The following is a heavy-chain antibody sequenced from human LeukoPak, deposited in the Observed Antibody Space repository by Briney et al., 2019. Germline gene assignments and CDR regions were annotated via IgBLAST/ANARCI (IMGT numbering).Heavy chain of an antibody. Sequence: GGSLRLSCAASGFTFSSYSMSWVRQAPGKGLEWVSFISSSSGTIYYADSVKGRFTISRDNAKNSLYLQMNSLRGEDTAVYYCARDPGVPGDYWGQGTLVTVSS. CDR3: ARDPGVPGDY. J-gene: IGHJ4*02. CDR1: GFTFSSYS. CDR2: ISSSSGTI. D-gene: IGHD3-10*01. V-gene: IGHV3-48*01.